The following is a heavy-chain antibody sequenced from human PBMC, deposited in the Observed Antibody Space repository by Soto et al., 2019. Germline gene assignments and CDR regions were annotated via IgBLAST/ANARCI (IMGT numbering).Heavy chain of an antibody. D-gene: IGHD1-26*01. V-gene: IGHV3-11*01. CDR3: AGRLTYSGSYYL. Sequence: GGSLRLSCAASGFTFSDYYMSWIHQAPGKGLEWVSYISSSGSTIYYADSVKGRFTISRDNAKNSLYLQMNSLRAEDTAVYYCAGRLTYSGSYYLWGQGTLVTVSS. CDR1: GFTFSDYY. J-gene: IGHJ4*02. CDR2: ISSSGSTI.